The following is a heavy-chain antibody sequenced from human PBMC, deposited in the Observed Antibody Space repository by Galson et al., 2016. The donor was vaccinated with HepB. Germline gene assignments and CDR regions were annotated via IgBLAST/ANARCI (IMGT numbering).Heavy chain of an antibody. J-gene: IGHJ6*02. D-gene: IGHD3-16*01. CDR2: ISGSSTTI. V-gene: IGHV3-48*02. Sequence: SLRLSCAASGFTFSSYSMNWVRQAPGKGLEIISYISGSSTTIHYADSVKGRFSISRDNARNSLYLQMNSLRQEDTGVYYCARESSITFVTYYYGMDVWGQGTTVTVSS. CDR1: GFTFSSYS. CDR3: ARESSITFVTYYYGMDV.